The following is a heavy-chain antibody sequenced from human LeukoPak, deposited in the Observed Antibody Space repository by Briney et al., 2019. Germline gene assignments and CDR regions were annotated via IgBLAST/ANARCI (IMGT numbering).Heavy chain of an antibody. CDR2: IKQDESET. D-gene: IGHD2-15*01. Sequence: PGGSLRLSCTASQFTFSYYWMSWVRQGPGKGLEWVANIKQDESETYYVDSVKGRFTISRDNAKKSLYLQMNSLRAEDTAVYYCARIAGVNGSFRIEYWGQGTLVTVSS. CDR1: QFTFSYYW. V-gene: IGHV3-7*01. CDR3: ARIAGVNGSFRIEY. J-gene: IGHJ4*02.